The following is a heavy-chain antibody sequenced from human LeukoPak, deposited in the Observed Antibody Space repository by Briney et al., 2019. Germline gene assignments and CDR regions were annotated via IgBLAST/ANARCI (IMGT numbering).Heavy chain of an antibody. CDR2: INWNGGST. CDR3: AKTTVTSRLDY. CDR1: GFTFDDYG. V-gene: IGHV3-20*04. J-gene: IGHJ4*02. Sequence: PGVSLRLSCAASGFTFDDYGMSWVRQAPGKGLEWVSGINWNGGSTGYADSVKGRFTISRDNAKNSLYLQMNSLRADDTAVYYCAKTTVTSRLDYWGQGTLVTVSS. D-gene: IGHD4-17*01.